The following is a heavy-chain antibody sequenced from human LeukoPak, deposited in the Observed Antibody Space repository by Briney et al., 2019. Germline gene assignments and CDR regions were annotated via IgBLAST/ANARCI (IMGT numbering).Heavy chain of an antibody. CDR3: AKPYGDYTLAEYFQH. CDR1: GFTFSGYT. J-gene: IGHJ1*01. V-gene: IGHV3-48*01. CDR2: ISSSSSTI. Sequence: PGGSLRLSCAASGFTFSGYTMNWVRQAPGKGLEWVSYISSSSSTIYYADSVKGRFTISRDNAKNSLYLQMNSLRAEDTAVYYCAKPYGDYTLAEYFQHWGQGTLVTVSS. D-gene: IGHD4-17*01.